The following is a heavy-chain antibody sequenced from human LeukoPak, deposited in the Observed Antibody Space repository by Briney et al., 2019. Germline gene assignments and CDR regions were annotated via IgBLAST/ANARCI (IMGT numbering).Heavy chain of an antibody. D-gene: IGHD6-13*01. CDR2: IFSNGDT. V-gene: IGHV3-66*03. CDR3: ARDVTIAAAEDY. CDR1: EFTVSRNY. Sequence: GGSLRLSCTASEFTVSRNYMLWVRQAPGKGLEWVSLIFSNGDTHYADSVKGRFTISRDNSKNTLYLQMNSLRAEDTAVYYCARDVTIAAAEDYWGQGTLVTVSS. J-gene: IGHJ4*02.